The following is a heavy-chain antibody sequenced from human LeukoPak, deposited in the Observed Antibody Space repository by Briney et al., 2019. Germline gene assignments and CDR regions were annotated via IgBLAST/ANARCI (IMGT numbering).Heavy chain of an antibody. Sequence: SETLSLTCTVSGDSISNYYWSWIRQPAGKGLEWIGRIYTSGSTNYNPSLKSRVTMSVDTSKNQFSLKLSSVTAADTAVYYCARRIRGSYLWSDAFDIRGQGTMVTVSS. V-gene: IGHV4-4*07. CDR1: GDSISNYY. J-gene: IGHJ3*02. CDR2: IYTSGST. CDR3: ARRIRGSYLWSDAFDI. D-gene: IGHD1-26*01.